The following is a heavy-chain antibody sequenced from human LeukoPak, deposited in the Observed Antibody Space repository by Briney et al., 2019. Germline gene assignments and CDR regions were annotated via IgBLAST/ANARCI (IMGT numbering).Heavy chain of an antibody. V-gene: IGHV4-34*01. D-gene: IGHD2-15*01. CDR1: GGSFSGYY. CDR3: ARGRVDCSGGSCYSAIGY. Sequence: SETLSLTCAAYGGSFSGYYWSWIRQPPGKGLEWIGEINHSGSTNYNPSLKSRVTISVDTSKNQFSLKLSSVTAADTAVYYCARGRVDCSGGSCYSAIGYWGQGTLVTVSS. J-gene: IGHJ4*02. CDR2: INHSGST.